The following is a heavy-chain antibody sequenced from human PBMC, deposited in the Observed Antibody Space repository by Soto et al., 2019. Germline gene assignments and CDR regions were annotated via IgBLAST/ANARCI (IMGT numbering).Heavy chain of an antibody. CDR1: GFTYKSYA. D-gene: IGHD1-26*01. J-gene: IGHJ4*02. Sequence: QVRLVESGGGVAPPGGSLRLSCSLSGFTYKSYALHWVRQAPGRGLEWVAAISSDPNKKDYADSVRGRFVISRDSPPNIRSLEMNNLRVEDTAVYYCVKDGNCFGAGTYLGPREGGQGTLVVVSS. V-gene: IGHV3-30-3*02. CDR3: VKDGNCFGAGTYLGPRE. CDR2: ISSDPNKK.